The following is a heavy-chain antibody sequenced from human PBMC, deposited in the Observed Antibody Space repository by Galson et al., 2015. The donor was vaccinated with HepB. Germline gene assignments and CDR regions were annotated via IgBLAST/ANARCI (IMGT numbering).Heavy chain of an antibody. J-gene: IGHJ5*02. CDR2: ISGSGGST. V-gene: IGHV3-23*01. CDR1: GFTFSSYA. CDR3: AKGHYSNDWHRWFDP. D-gene: IGHD4-11*01. Sequence: SLRLSCAASGFTFSSYAMSWVRQAPGKGLEWVSAISGSGGSTYYADSVKGRFTISRDNSKNTLYLQMNSLRAEDTAVYYCAKGHYSNDWHRWFDPWGQGTLVTVSS.